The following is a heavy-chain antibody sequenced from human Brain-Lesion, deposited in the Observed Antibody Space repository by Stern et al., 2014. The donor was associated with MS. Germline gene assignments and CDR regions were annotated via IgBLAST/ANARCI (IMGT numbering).Heavy chain of an antibody. V-gene: IGHV4-39*01. J-gene: IGHJ4*02. Sequence: QVQLVESGPGLVKPSETLSLTCTVSGGSISSSTYYWACIRQPPGKGLEWIGNIYYSGFTYYNPSLKSRVTLSVDMSKNQFSLKLSSVTAADTAIYYCARHDSVPRPSQLYSARDRGPGYFDYWGQGTLVTVSS. CDR2: IYYSGFT. CDR1: GGSISSSTYY. CDR3: ARHDSVPRPSQLYSARDRGPGYFDY. D-gene: IGHD1-26*01.